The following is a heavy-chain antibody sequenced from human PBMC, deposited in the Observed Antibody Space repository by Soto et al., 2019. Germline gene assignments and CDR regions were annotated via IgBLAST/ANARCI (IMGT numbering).Heavy chain of an antibody. J-gene: IGHJ4*02. D-gene: IGHD6-13*01. CDR2: IYASGNT. V-gene: IGHV4-4*07. Sequence: SETLSLTCTVSGASISYYYWSWIRQPAGKGLECIGRIYASGNTNYNPSLKSRVTMSVDTSKNQFSLTLNSVTAADTAVYYCARESRSALGTVEHWGRGTLVTVSS. CDR1: GASISYYY. CDR3: ARESRSALGTVEH.